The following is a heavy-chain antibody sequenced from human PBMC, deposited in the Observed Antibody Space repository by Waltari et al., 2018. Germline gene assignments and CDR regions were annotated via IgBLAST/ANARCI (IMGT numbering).Heavy chain of an antibody. V-gene: IGHV1-69*14. Sequence: QVQLVQSGAEVKKPGSSVKVSCKASGGTFSSYAISWVRQAPGQGLEWMGGIIPIFGTANYAQKFQGRVTITADKSTSTAYMELSSLRSEDTAVYYCASPPKGIAAAGTSPGVYYFDYWGQGTLVTVSS. CDR3: ASPPKGIAAAGTSPGVYYFDY. D-gene: IGHD6-13*01. CDR1: GGTFSSYA. CDR2: IIPIFGTA. J-gene: IGHJ4*02.